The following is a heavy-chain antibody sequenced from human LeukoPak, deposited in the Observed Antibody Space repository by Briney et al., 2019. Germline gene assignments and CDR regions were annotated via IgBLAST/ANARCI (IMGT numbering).Heavy chain of an antibody. J-gene: IGHJ4*02. V-gene: IGHV5-51*01. CDR1: GYTFTSYW. Sequence: KVSCKASGYTFTSYWIGWVPQMPGKGLEWMGIIYPGDSDTRYSPSFQGQVTISADKSISTAYLQWSSLKASDTAMYYCARPRGYSSGWLDYWGQGTLVTVSS. D-gene: IGHD6-19*01. CDR3: ARPRGYSSGWLDY. CDR2: IYPGDSDT.